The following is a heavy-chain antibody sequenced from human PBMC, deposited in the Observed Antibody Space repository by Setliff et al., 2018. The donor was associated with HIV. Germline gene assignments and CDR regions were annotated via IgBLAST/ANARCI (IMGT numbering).Heavy chain of an antibody. D-gene: IGHD1-1*01. CDR3: AGLIGWNDASDC. J-gene: IGHJ4*02. Sequence: VKVSCKAAGGTFRNYAINWARQAPGQGLEWMGAIIPSLGAIYSAQKFQGRVTITADEYATTVYMELSSLKSEDTAIYYCAGLIGWNDASDCWGRGTLVTVSS. CDR1: GGTFRNYA. CDR2: IIPSLGAI. V-gene: IGHV1-69*01.